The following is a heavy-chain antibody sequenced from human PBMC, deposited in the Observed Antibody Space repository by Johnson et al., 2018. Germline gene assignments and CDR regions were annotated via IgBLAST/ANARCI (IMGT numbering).Heavy chain of an antibody. J-gene: IGHJ3*02. V-gene: IGHV3-21*01. CDR2: ISSVSNYL. CDR3: AREPDAFDI. CDR1: GFTFNDYT. Sequence: VQLVQSGGGLVKPGGSLRLSCVASGFTFNDYTMNWVRQAPGKGLEWVSSISSVSNYLYYADSVKGRLTISRDNAKNSLYLQMNSLRDEDTAVYYCAREPDAFDIWGQGTMVTVSS.